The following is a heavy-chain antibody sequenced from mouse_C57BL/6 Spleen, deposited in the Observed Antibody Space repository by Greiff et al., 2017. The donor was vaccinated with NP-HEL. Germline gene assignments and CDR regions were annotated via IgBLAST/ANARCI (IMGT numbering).Heavy chain of an antibody. CDR1: GYAFTNYL. CDR3: ARSDDYDYPWFAY. J-gene: IGHJ3*01. D-gene: IGHD2-4*01. CDR2: INPGSGGT. Sequence: QVQLQQSGAELVRPGTSVKVSCKASGYAFTNYLIEWVKQRPGQGLEWIGVINPGSGGTNYNEKFKGKATLSADKSSSTAYMQLSSLTSEDSAVYCCARSDDYDYPWFAYWGQVTLVTVAA. V-gene: IGHV1-54*01.